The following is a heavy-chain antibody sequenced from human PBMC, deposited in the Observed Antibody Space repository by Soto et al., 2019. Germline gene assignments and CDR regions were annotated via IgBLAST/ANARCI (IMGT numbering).Heavy chain of an antibody. CDR1: GYTFTSYD. Sequence: ASVKVSCKASGYTFTSYDINWVRQATGQGLEWMGWMNPNSGNTGYAQKFQGRVTMTRNTSISTAYMELSSLRSEDTAVYYCARGRKSYYYYYYMDVWGKGTTVTVSS. CDR2: MNPNSGNT. V-gene: IGHV1-8*01. CDR3: ARGRKSYYYYYYMDV. J-gene: IGHJ6*03.